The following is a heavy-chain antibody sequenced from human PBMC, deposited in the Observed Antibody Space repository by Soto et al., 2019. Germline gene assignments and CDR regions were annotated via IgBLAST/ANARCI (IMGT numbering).Heavy chain of an antibody. Sequence: GEFLKISCKGSGYSFTSYWISWVRQMPGKGLEWMGRIDPSDSYTNYSPSFQGHVTISADKSISTAYLQWSSLRASDTAMYYCARRNPDTLFDYWGQGTLVTVSS. CDR1: GYSFTSYW. J-gene: IGHJ4*02. CDR2: IDPSDSYT. CDR3: ARRNPDTLFDY. D-gene: IGHD2-2*02. V-gene: IGHV5-10-1*01.